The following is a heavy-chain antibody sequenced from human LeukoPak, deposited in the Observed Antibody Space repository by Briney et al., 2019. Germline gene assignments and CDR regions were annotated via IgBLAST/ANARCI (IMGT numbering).Heavy chain of an antibody. V-gene: IGHV4-39*07. D-gene: IGHD2-2*01. CDR3: ERAARGSIVVVSAAGNWFDP. Sequence: ASETLSLTCTVSGGSISSSSYYWGWIRQPPGKGLEWIGSIYYSGSTYYNPSLKSRVTISVDTSKNQFSLKLSSVTAADTAVYYCERAARGSIVVVSAAGNWFDPWGQGTLVTVSS. J-gene: IGHJ5*02. CDR1: GGSISSSSYY. CDR2: IYYSGST.